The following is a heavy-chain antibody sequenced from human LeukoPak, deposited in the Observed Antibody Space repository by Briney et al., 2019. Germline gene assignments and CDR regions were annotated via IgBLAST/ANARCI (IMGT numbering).Heavy chain of an antibody. Sequence: SETLSLTCTVSGGSISSGSYYWSWIRQPAGKGLEWIGRIYTSGSTNYNPSLKSRVTISVDTSKNQFSLKLSSVTAADTAVYYCARAEGYDFWSGYFRFGSFDYWGQGTLVTVS. V-gene: IGHV4-61*02. CDR1: GGSISSGSYY. J-gene: IGHJ4*02. D-gene: IGHD3-3*01. CDR2: IYTSGST. CDR3: ARAEGYDFWSGYFRFGSFDY.